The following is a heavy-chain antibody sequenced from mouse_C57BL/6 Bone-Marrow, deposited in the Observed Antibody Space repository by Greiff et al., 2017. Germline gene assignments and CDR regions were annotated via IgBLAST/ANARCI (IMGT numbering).Heavy chain of an antibody. J-gene: IGHJ2*01. CDR3: ARRLVFDY. Sequence: EVMLVESGGGLVKPGGSLKLSCAASGFTFSDYGLHWVRQAPEQGLEWVAYISSGSSTIYYADTVKGRFTISRDNAKNTLFLQMTSLRSEDTAMYDCARRLVFDYWGQGTTLTVSS. CDR2: ISSGSSTI. CDR1: GFTFSDYG. V-gene: IGHV5-17*01. D-gene: IGHD2-2*01.